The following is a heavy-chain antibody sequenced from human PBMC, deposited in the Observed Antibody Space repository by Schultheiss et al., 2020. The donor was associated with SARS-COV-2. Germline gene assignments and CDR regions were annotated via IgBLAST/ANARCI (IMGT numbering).Heavy chain of an antibody. J-gene: IGHJ5*02. V-gene: IGHV3-13*05. Sequence: GGSLRLSCAASGFTFSSYDMHWVRQATGKGLEWVSAIGTAGDPYYADSVKGRFTISRDNSKNTLYLQMNSLRAEDTAVYYCARDRLTNYDILTGYYNWGWFDPWGQGTLVTVSS. CDR1: GFTFSSYD. CDR2: IGTAGDP. CDR3: ARDRLTNYDILTGYYNWGWFDP. D-gene: IGHD3-9*01.